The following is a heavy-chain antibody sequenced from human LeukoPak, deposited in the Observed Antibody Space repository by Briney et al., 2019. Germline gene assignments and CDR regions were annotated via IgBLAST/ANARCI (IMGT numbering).Heavy chain of an antibody. Sequence: PGRSLRLSCAASGFTFSSYGMHWVRQAPGKGLEWVAVISYDGSNKYYADSVKGRFTISRGNSKNTLYLQMNSLRAEDTAVYYCAKDTRTGYSSSWYGEYYFDYWGQGTLVTVSS. CDR1: GFTFSSYG. CDR3: AKDTRTGYSSSWYGEYYFDY. D-gene: IGHD6-13*01. CDR2: ISYDGSNK. J-gene: IGHJ4*02. V-gene: IGHV3-30*18.